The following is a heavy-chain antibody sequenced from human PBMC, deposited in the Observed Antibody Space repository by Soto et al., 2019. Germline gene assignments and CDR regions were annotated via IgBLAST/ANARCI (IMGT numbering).Heavy chain of an antibody. CDR2: LYFNGGT. V-gene: IGHV4-61*03. CDR3: TRVGARYCSGATWRLAY. Sequence: PSETLSLTCNVSGGPINSPDYYWTWIRQSPGKGLEWIGYLYFNGGTNYNPSLKSRVSISVDTSKNHFSLNVRSVTAADTAVYYCTRVGARYCSGATWRLAYWGQGALVTVSS. D-gene: IGHD2-15*01. CDR1: GGPINSPDYY. J-gene: IGHJ4*02.